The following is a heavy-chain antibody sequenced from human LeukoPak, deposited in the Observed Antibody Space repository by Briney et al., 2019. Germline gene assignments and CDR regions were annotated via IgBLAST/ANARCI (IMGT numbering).Heavy chain of an antibody. V-gene: IGHV4-34*01. CDR3: ASTTVTTRRADY. CDR1: GGSLSGYY. D-gene: IGHD4-17*01. Sequence: SETLSLTCAVYGGSLSGYYWSWIRQPPGKGLEWIGEINHSGSTNYNPSLKSRVTISVDTSKNQFSLKLSSVTAADTAVYYCASTTVTTRRADYWGQGTLVTVSS. CDR2: INHSGST. J-gene: IGHJ4*02.